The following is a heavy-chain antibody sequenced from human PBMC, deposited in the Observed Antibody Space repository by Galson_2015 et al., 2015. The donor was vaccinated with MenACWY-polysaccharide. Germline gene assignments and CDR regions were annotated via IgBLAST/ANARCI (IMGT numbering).Heavy chain of an antibody. Sequence: SLRLSCAASGFSFSSFGMHWVRQAPGKGLEWVALIWYDGSKTYYADSVKGRFTISRDNSKNTLYLQMNSLRDEDTAVYYCARIIGYYYSINYWGQGTRSPSPQ. CDR1: GFSFSSFG. V-gene: IGHV3-33*01. CDR3: ARIIGYYYSINY. J-gene: IGHJ4*02. CDR2: IWYDGSKT. D-gene: IGHD2/OR15-2a*01.